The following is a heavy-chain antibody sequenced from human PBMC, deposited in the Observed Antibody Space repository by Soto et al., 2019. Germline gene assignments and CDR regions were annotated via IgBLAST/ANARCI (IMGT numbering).Heavy chain of an antibody. CDR3: AKGEYYYDSSGYYPFDY. Sequence: PGGSLRLSCSASGFTFSIYAMHWVRQAPGKGLEYVSSISTNGGSTHYADSVKGRFTISRDNSKNTQYLQMSSLRADDTAIYYCAKGEYYYDSSGYYPFDYWGQGT. CDR1: GFTFSIYA. D-gene: IGHD3-22*01. CDR2: ISTNGGST. V-gene: IGHV3-64D*06. J-gene: IGHJ4*02.